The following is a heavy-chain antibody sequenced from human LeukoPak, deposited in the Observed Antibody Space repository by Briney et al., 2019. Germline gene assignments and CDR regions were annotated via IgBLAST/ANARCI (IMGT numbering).Heavy chain of an antibody. D-gene: IGHD3-10*01. V-gene: IGHV3-66*01. CDR2: IYSGGFT. CDR3: AKVTYGSGTYGAFDY. CDR1: GFTISNNY. Sequence: GGSLRLSCAASGFTISNNYIRWLRQAPGKGLEWVSHIYSGGFTQFAGSVRGRFTMSRDSSKNTLYLQMNSLRAEDTAVYYCAKVTYGSGTYGAFDYWGQGTLVTVSS. J-gene: IGHJ4*02.